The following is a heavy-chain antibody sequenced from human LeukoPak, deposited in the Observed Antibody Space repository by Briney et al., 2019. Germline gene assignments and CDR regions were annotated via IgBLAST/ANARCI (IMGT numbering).Heavy chain of an antibody. D-gene: IGHD6-19*01. Sequence: PSETLSPTCAVSGGSISSSNWWSWVRQPPGKGLEWIGEIYHTGGTNSNPSLKSRVTISVDKSNHQSALQLSSVTAADTAVYYCARVDGRAVAGPLGRDYWAQGTLVTVSS. CDR1: GGSISSSNW. V-gene: IGHV4-4*02. CDR3: ARVDGRAVAGPLGRDY. J-gene: IGHJ4*02. CDR2: IYHTGGT.